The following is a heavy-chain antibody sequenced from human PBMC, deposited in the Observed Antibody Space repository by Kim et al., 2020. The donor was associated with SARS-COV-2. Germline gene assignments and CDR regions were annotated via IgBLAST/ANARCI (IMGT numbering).Heavy chain of an antibody. J-gene: IGHJ4*02. D-gene: IGHD1-1*01. CDR3: VRWTQATGADS. Sequence: GESLKISCRASGYSFSSFWIAWVRQVSGRGLEWVGMFYPGDFDVRYSPPFQGHVALSADTSIATAYLQWSSLQASDTAMYYCVRWTQATGADSWGQGTPVTVSS. V-gene: IGHV5-51*01. CDR1: GYSFSSFW. CDR2: FYPGDFDV.